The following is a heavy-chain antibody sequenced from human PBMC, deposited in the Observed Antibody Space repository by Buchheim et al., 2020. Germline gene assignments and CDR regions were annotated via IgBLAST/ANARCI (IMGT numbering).Heavy chain of an antibody. CDR1: GGSFSGYY. CDR2: INHSGST. V-gene: IGHV4-34*01. D-gene: IGHD6-19*01. J-gene: IGHJ4*02. CDR3: ARGHKKGIAVAY. Sequence: QVQLQQWGAGLLKPSETLSLTCAVYGGSFSGYYWSWIRQPPGKGLEWIGEINHSGSTNYNPPLKSRVTISVDTSKNQFSLKLSSVTAADTAVYYCARGHKKGIAVAYWGQGTL.